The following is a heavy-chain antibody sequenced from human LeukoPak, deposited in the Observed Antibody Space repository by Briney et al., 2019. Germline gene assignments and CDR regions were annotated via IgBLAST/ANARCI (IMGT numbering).Heavy chain of an antibody. J-gene: IGHJ6*03. Sequence: SETLSLTCAVYGGSFSGYYWSWIRQPPGKGLEWIGEINHSGSTNYDPSLKSRVTISVDTSKNQFSLKLSSVTAADTAVYYCARGIAWWEPLGYYYYYMDVWGKGTTVTVSS. D-gene: IGHD1-14*01. CDR2: INHSGST. CDR3: ARGIAWWEPLGYYYYYMDV. V-gene: IGHV4-34*01. CDR1: GGSFSGYY.